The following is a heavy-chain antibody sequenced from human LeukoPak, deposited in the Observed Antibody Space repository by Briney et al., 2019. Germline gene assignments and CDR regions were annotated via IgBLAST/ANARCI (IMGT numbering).Heavy chain of an antibody. CDR2: INSDGSST. CDR1: GFTFSSYW. V-gene: IGHV3-74*01. Sequence: PGGSLRLSCAASGFTFSSYWMHWVRQAPGKGLVWVSRINSDGSSTTYADSVKGRFTISRDNAKNTLYLQMNSLRAEDTAVYYCARDPGSRNYNELEGYFDYWGQGTLVTVSS. CDR3: ARDPGSRNYNELEGYFDY. D-gene: IGHD3-22*01. J-gene: IGHJ4*02.